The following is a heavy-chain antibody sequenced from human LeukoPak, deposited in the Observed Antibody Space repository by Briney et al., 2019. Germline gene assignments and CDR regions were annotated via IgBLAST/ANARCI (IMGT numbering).Heavy chain of an antibody. D-gene: IGHD3-22*01. Sequence: SETLSLTCTVSGGSISSGGYSWSWIRQHPGKGLEWIGYIYYSGSTYYNPSLKSRVTISVDTSKNQFSLKLSSVTAADTAVYYCARDNWYYDSSGYYSIEYYGMDVWGQGTTVTVSS. CDR2: IYYSGST. V-gene: IGHV4-31*03. CDR1: GGSISSGGYS. J-gene: IGHJ6*02. CDR3: ARDNWYYDSSGYYSIEYYGMDV.